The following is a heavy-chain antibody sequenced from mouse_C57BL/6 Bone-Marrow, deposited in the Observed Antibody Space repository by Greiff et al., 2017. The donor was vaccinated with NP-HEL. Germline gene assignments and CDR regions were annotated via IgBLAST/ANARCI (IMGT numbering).Heavy chain of an antibody. V-gene: IGHV1-42*01. D-gene: IGHD2-4*01. CDR3: ARCDYDEDYAMDY. CDR1: GYSFTGYY. Sequence: EVKLVESGPELVKPGASVKISCKASGYSFTGYYMNWVKQSPEKSLEWIGEINPSTGGTTYNQKFKAKATLTVDKSSSTAYMQLKSLTSEDSAVYYCARCDYDEDYAMDYWGQGTSVTVSS. J-gene: IGHJ4*01. CDR2: INPSTGGT.